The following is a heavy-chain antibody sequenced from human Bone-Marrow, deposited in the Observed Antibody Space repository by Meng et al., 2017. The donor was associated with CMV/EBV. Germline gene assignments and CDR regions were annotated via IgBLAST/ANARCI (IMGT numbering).Heavy chain of an antibody. D-gene: IGHD5-18*01. J-gene: IGHJ4*02. CDR1: GYTFTSYY. CDR3: ARDHEGVDTAMVTQYYYDSSTDY. CDR2: INPSGGST. V-gene: IGHV1-46*01. Sequence: ASVKVSCKASGYTFTSYYMHWVRQAPGQGLEWMGIINPSGGSTSYAQKFQGRVTMTRDTSISTAYMELSRLRSDDTAVYYCARDHEGVDTAMVTQYYYDSSTDYWGQGTLVTVSS.